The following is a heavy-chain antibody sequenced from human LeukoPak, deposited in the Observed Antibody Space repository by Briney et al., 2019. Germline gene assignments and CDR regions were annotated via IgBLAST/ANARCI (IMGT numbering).Heavy chain of an antibody. CDR2: VDPNSEGT. V-gene: IGHV1-2*02. CDR1: GYTFTDCY. D-gene: IGHD1-1*01. J-gene: IGHJ6*02. CDR3: ARVRLFYYGMDV. Sequence: ASVKVSCKASGYTFTDCYIHWVRQVPGQGLEWMGWVDPNSEGTNYAQKFQGRVTMTRDTSISTAYMELSRLRSDDTAVYYCARVRLFYYGMDVWGQGTTVTVSS.